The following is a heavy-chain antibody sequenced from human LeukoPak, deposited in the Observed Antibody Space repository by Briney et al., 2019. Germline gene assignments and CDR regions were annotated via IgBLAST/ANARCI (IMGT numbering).Heavy chain of an antibody. D-gene: IGHD6-13*01. CDR2: INTDGSST. J-gene: IGHJ4*02. V-gene: IGHV3-74*01. CDR1: GFTFSSYW. Sequence: GGSLRLSCAASGFTFSSYWMHWVRQAPGKGLVWVSRINTDGSSTSYADSVKGRFTISRDNAKNTLYLQMNSLRAEDTAVYYCARDVRIAAAVVDYWGQGTLVTVSS. CDR3: ARDVRIAAAVVDY.